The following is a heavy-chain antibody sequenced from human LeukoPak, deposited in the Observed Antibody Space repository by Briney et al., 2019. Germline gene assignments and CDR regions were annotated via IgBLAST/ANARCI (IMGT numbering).Heavy chain of an antibody. CDR1: GFTFNDYG. V-gene: IGHV3-30*02. J-gene: IGHJ4*02. D-gene: IGHD4-23*01. Sequence: GGSLRLSCAASGFTFNDYGMNWVRQAPGKGLEWVAFIRYDGSNKYYADSVKGRFTISRDNSKNTLYLQMNSLRAEDTAVYYCARSFTVVTHYFDYWGQGTLVTVSS. CDR2: IRYDGSNK. CDR3: ARSFTVVTHYFDY.